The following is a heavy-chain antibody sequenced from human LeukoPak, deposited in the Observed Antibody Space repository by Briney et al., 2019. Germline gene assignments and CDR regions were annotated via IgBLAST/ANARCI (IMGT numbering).Heavy chain of an antibody. V-gene: IGHV4-31*03. CDR2: IYYSGST. CDR3: ARVGSDIFSSSLRYFDY. J-gene: IGHJ4*02. Sequence: PSETLSLTCTVSGGSISSGGYYWSWIRQRPGKGLEWIGYIYYSGSTYYNPSLKSRVTISVDTSKNQFSLKLSSVTAADTAVYYCARVGSDIFSSSLRYFDYWGQGTLVTVSS. D-gene: IGHD6-6*01. CDR1: GGSISSGGYY.